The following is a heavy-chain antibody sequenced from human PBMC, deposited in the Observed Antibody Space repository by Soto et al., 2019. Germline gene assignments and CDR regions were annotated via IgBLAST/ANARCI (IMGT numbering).Heavy chain of an antibody. CDR1: AGSISSGGYI. D-gene: IGHD2-2*03. CDR2: IYHSGST. V-gene: IGHV4-30-2*01. J-gene: IGHJ4*02. CDR3: ARVGYGNDFDY. Sequence: PSETLSVTCAVSAGSISSGGYIWMWVRQPPGKGLEWIGYIYHSGSTYYNPSLKSRVTISVDRSKNQFSLKLSSVTAAETAVYYCARVGYGNDFDYWGQGTLGTVSS.